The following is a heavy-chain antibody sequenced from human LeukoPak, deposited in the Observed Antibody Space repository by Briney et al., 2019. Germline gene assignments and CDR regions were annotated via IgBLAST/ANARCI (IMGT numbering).Heavy chain of an antibody. CDR2: IRSKAYGGTT. D-gene: IGHD2-21*02. V-gene: IGHV3-49*04. CDR1: GFTFGDYA. J-gene: IGHJ4*02. CDR3: TRDQSAYCGGDCPSGFDY. Sequence: GGSLRLSCTASGFTFGDYAMSWVRQAPGKGLGWVGFIRSKAYGGTTEYAASVKGRFTTSRDDSKSIAYLQMNSLKTEDTAVYYCTRDQSAYCGGDCPSGFDYWGQGTLVTVSS.